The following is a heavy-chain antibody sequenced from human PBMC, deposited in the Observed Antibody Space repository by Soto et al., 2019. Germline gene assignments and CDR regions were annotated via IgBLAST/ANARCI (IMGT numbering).Heavy chain of an antibody. CDR3: ARSGGLDRDFNY. D-gene: IGHD2-15*01. CDR1: GGTFSSDS. J-gene: IGHJ4*02. V-gene: IGHV1-69*12. CDR2: IIPMFDTT. Sequence: QVQLVQSGAEVKKPGSSVKVSCKASGGTFSSDSFSWVRQAPGQGLEWMGGIIPMFDTTIYAQKFQDRVTMTADESTSTAYMQMSSLRSGDTAVYYCARSGGLDRDFNYWGQGSLVTVSS.